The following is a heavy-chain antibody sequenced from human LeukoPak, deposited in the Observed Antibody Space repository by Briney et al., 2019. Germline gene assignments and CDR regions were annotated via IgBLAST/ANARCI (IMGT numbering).Heavy chain of an antibody. J-gene: IGHJ4*02. D-gene: IGHD3-22*01. CDR1: GFTFSSYS. Sequence: GGSLRLSCAASGFTFSSYSMNWVRQAPGKGLEWVSYISSSSSTIYYADSVKGRFTISRDNSKNTLYLQMNSLRAEDTAVYYCAKDFSYYYDSSGYADYWGQGTLVTVSS. CDR2: ISSSSSTI. CDR3: AKDFSYYYDSSGYADY. V-gene: IGHV3-48*01.